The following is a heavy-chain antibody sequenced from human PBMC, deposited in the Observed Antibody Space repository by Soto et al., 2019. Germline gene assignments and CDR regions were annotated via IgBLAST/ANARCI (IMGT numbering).Heavy chain of an antibody. CDR1: GFSLSTSRVG. CDR3: APNRIFCDYMYYCHS. CDR2: IYWDDDK. J-gene: IGHJ4*02. V-gene: IGHV2-5*02. D-gene: IGHD4-17*01. Sequence: QITLKESGPTLVKPTQTLTLTCTFSGFSLSTSRVGVGWIRQPPGKALEWLALIYWDDDKRYSPSLKTRLTIPKDTSKNHVVLTMTNMDPVDTATYYCAPNRIFCDYMYYCHSWGQGSLVTVSS.